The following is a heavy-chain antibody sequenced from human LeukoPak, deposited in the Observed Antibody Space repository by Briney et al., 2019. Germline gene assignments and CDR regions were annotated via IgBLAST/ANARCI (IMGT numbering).Heavy chain of an antibody. Sequence: PSETLSLTCAVYGGSFSGYYWSWIRQTPGKGLEWNGEINQIGSTNYTPSLKNRVTISVDTYKNQFSLKLRSVTAADTAVYYCARVRLRETGYYSRINWFDPWGQGTLVTVSS. CDR2: INQIGST. J-gene: IGHJ5*02. V-gene: IGHV4-34*01. D-gene: IGHD3-9*01. CDR3: ARVRLRETGYYSRINWFDP. CDR1: GGSFSGYY.